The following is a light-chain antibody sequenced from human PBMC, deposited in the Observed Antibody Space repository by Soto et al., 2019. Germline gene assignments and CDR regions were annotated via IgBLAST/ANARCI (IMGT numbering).Light chain of an antibody. CDR1: TSNIGSNT. Sequence: QSVLTQPPSASGTPGQRVTISCSGSTSNIGSNTVNWYQQLPGTAPKLLIYSDSQRPSGVPDRFSCSKSGTSASLAIIGLQAEDESDYYCAVWDDSLNGSVFGVGTKVTVL. CDR3: AVWDDSLNGSV. V-gene: IGLV1-44*01. J-gene: IGLJ2*01. CDR2: SDS.